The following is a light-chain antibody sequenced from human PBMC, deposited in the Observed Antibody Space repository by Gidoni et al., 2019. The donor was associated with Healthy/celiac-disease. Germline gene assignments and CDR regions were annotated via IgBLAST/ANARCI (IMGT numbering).Light chain of an antibody. Sequence: DIQLTQSPSFLAASVGDRVTITCRASQGISSYLAWYQQKPGKAPKLLLYAASTLQSGVPSRFSGRGSGTEFTLTIRSLQPADFATYYRQQLNSYLWMFGQGTKVEIK. CDR1: QGISSY. V-gene: IGKV1-9*01. CDR2: AAS. CDR3: QQLNSYLWM. J-gene: IGKJ1*01.